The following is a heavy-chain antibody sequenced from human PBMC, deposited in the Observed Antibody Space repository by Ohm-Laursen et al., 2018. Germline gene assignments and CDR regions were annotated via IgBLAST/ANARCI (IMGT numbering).Heavy chain of an antibody. CDR1: GFTFSSYG. J-gene: IGHJ4*02. CDR2: ISYDGTNK. Sequence: SLRLSCAAPGFTFSSYGMHWVRQAPGKGLEWVAVISYDGTNKYYTDSVKGRFTISRDNSKNTLYLQMNSLRAEDTAVYYCAKCRLNDDWLVPGYWGQGTLVTVSS. V-gene: IGHV3-30*18. CDR3: AKCRLNDDWLVPGY. D-gene: IGHD6-19*01.